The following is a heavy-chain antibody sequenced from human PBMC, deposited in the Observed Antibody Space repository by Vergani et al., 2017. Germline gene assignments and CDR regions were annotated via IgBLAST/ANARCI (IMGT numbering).Heavy chain of an antibody. CDR3: ARGAIYTGFLGWLRGGGYFDY. Sequence: QVQLVQSGAEVKKPGASVKVSCKASGYTFTSYGISWVRQAPGQGLEWMGWINPNSGGTNYAQKFQGRVTMTRDTSTSTAYMELSRLRSDGTAVYYCARGAIYTGFLGWLRGGGYFDYWGQGTLVTVSS. V-gene: IGHV1-2*02. CDR1: GYTFTSYG. D-gene: IGHD3-3*01. J-gene: IGHJ4*02. CDR2: INPNSGGT.